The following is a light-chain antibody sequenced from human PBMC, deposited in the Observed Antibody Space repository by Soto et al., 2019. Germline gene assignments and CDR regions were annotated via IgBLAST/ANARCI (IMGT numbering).Light chain of an antibody. V-gene: IGKV1-5*03. J-gene: IGKJ4*01. CDR1: QNVDNR. CDR3: QQYKSYSLT. Sequence: DIQMTQFPSTLSASVGDRVTITCRASQNVDNRLAWYQQKPGKVPKLLIYKASNFQSGVPSRFSGSGSGTEFTLTISSLQPDDFASFYCQQYKSYSLTFGGGTKVEIK. CDR2: KAS.